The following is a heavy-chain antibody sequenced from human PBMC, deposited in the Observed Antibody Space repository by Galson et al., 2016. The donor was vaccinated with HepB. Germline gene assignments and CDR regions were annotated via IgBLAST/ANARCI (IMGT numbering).Heavy chain of an antibody. Sequence: SLRLSCAASGFGLSDYYLNWIRQAPGKGLEWVSSISNRRGYTKYADSVKSRFTISRDKDKNSLYLQMNSLRADDTAVYYCARATYYYGSGTPPTPFDSWGQGTLVTVSS. CDR3: ARATYYYGSGTPPTPFDS. CDR2: ISNRRGYT. J-gene: IGHJ4*02. D-gene: IGHD3-10*01. CDR1: GFGLSDYY. V-gene: IGHV3-11*06.